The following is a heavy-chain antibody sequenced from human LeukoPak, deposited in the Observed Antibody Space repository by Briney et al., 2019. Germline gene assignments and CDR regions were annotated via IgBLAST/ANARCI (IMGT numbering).Heavy chain of an antibody. Sequence: GGTLRLSCAASGFSFKTYDMNWVRQAPGKGLEWVSTISGRDGTTHYADSVKGRFTISRDNSKNTLYLQMNSLRADDTAVYYCAREMWAAAGTTYDWFDPWGQGTLVTVSS. CDR1: GFSFKTYD. CDR2: ISGRDGTT. D-gene: IGHD6-13*01. CDR3: AREMWAAAGTTYDWFDP. J-gene: IGHJ5*02. V-gene: IGHV3-23*01.